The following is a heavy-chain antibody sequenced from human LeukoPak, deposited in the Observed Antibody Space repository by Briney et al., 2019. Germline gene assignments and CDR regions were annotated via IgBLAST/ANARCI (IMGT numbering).Heavy chain of an antibody. CDR3: ATRSWLDY. V-gene: IGHV4-39*07. Sequence: PSETLSLTCTVSGGSISSSSYYWGWIRQTPGMGLEWIGSIYYSGSTYYNPSLKSRVTISLDTSKNQFSLKLSSVTAADTAVYYCATRSWLDYWGQGTLVTVSS. D-gene: IGHD6-13*01. J-gene: IGHJ4*02. CDR2: IYYSGST. CDR1: GGSISSSSYY.